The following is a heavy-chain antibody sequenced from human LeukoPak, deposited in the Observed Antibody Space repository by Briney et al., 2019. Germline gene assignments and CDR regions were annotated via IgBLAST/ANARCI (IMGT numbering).Heavy chain of an antibody. V-gene: IGHV2-70*01. CDR3: ARMTPDSPSFDC. J-gene: IGHJ4*02. Sequence: SGPALAHPTQTLTLTCTFSGFTRRPPAMCVTWISQPPVTALEWLALIDWDDDKFYSPSLRTRLTSSKDTPKNQVVLRMTNMDPVDTGTYYCARMTPDSPSFDCWGQGALITVSS. CDR1: GFTRRPPAMC. CDR2: IDWDDDK. D-gene: IGHD2-15*01.